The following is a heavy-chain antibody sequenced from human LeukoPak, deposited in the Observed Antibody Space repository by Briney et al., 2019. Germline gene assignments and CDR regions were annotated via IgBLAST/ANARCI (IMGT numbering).Heavy chain of an antibody. V-gene: IGHV4-39*01. Sequence: ETLSLTCTVSGGSISSSSYYWGWIRQPPGKGLEWIGSIYYSGSTYYNPSLKSRVTISVDTSKNQFSLKLSSVTAADTAVYYCARHVVGARLFYYYYMDVWGKGTTVTISS. D-gene: IGHD6-6*01. CDR3: ARHVVGARLFYYYYMDV. CDR2: IYYSGST. J-gene: IGHJ6*03. CDR1: GGSISSSSYY.